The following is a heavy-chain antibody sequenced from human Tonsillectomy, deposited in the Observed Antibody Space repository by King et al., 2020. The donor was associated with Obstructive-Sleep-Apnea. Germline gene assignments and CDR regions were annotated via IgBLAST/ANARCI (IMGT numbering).Heavy chain of an antibody. V-gene: IGHV1-2*02. J-gene: IGHJ5*01. CDR1: GYTFTGYY. CDR3: AIGPVVVVAATVDWFDS. CDR2: INPKRGGT. D-gene: IGHD2-15*01. Sequence: QLVQSGAEVKKPGASVKVSCKASGYTFTGYYMYWLRQAPGQGLEWMGWINPKRGGTTYGRKFQGRVTMTRDTSISTAYLELGRLRSYDTAVYYCAIGPVVVVAATVDWFDSWGQGTRVTVSS.